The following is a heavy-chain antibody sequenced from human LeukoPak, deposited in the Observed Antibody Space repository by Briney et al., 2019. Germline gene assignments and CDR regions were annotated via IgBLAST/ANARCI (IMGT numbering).Heavy chain of an antibody. V-gene: IGHV3-9*01. J-gene: IGHJ6*02. CDR1: GFTFDDYA. Sequence: GRSLRLSCAASGFTFDDYAMPWVRQAPGKGPEWVSGISWNSGSIGYADSVKGRFTISRDNAKNSLYLQMNSLRAEDTALYYCAKDMGYSSSSGYYGMDVWGQGTTVTVSS. CDR3: AKDMGYSSSSGYYGMDV. D-gene: IGHD6-6*01. CDR2: ISWNSGSI.